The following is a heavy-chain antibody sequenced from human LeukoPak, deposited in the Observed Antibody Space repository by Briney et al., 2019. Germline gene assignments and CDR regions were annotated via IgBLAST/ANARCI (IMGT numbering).Heavy chain of an antibody. CDR3: ARAGVPGLFDY. V-gene: IGHV3-33*01. CDR2: IWYDGSNK. J-gene: IGHJ4*02. Sequence: QPGRSLRLSCAASGFTFSSYGMHWVRQAPGKGLEWVAVIWYDGSNKYYADSVKGRFTISRDNSKNTLYLQMNSLRAEDTAVYYCARAGVPGLFDYWGQGTLVTVSS. CDR1: GFTFSSYG. D-gene: IGHD3-10*01.